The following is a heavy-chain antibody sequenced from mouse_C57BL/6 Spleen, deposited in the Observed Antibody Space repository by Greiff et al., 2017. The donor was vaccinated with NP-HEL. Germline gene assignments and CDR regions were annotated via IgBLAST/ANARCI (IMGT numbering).Heavy chain of an antibody. J-gene: IGHJ2*01. CDR3: GLTTVVAHFDY. CDR2: FFLGDGDP. V-gene: IGHV1-80*01. D-gene: IGHD1-1*01. CDR1: GYAFSSYW. Sequence: VQLQQSGAELVKPGASVKISCKASGYAFSSYWMNWVKQRLGRVFGGFGRFFLGDGDPNNNGRFKGKATLTADKSPSTAYMQLSSLTSEDSAVYFCGLTTVVAHFDYWGQGTTLTVSS.